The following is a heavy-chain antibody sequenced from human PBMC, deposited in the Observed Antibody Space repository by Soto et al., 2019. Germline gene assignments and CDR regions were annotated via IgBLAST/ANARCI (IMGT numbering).Heavy chain of an antibody. J-gene: IGHJ4*01. CDR1: GDSVSNNTVV. D-gene: IGHD6-13*01. CDR3: ARGWQLDY. CDR2: TYYRSKWYT. Sequence: SQTLSLTCAISGDSVSNNTVVWNWIRQSPSRGLEWLGRTYYRSKWYTDYAVSVESRATINEDTSRNHFSLQLKSITPEDAAVYFCARGWQLDYWGQGTVVTV. V-gene: IGHV6-1*01.